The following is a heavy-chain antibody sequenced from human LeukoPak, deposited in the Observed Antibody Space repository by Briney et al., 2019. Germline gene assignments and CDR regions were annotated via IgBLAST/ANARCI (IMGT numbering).Heavy chain of an antibody. CDR2: IHFDGSDT. V-gene: IGHV3-30*02. CDR1: GFIFSNYD. CDR3: ARRFAS. Sequence: GGSLRLSCAASGFIFSNYDMHWVRQAPDKGLEWVAFIHFDGSDTYYTQSVKGRFTISRDDSKNTLYLQMNSLRAEDTAVYYCARRFASWGQGTLVTVSS. J-gene: IGHJ5*01.